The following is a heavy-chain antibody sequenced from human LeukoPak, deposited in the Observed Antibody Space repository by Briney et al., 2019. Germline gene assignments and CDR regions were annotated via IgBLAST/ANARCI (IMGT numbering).Heavy chain of an antibody. CDR2: TYYRSKWFN. CDR1: GDSVSSNSGA. Sequence: SQTLSLTCVTSGDSVSSNSGAWNWIRQSPSRGLEWLGRTYYRSKWFNDYAVSVKSRMSINADTSKNQFSLQLNSVTPEDTAVYYCARDLGYRSTFLAFDIWGQGTMVTVSS. CDR3: ARDLGYRSTFLAFDI. D-gene: IGHD6-13*01. J-gene: IGHJ3*02. V-gene: IGHV6-1*01.